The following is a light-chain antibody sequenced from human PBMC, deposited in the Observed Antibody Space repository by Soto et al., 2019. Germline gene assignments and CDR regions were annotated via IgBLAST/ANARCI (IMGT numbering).Light chain of an antibody. Sequence: DIQMTQSPSSLSASVGDRVTITCQASQDISKFLNWYQLKPGKAPRLLIFDASSVETGVPSRFSGSGSETHFTFTIDSLPAEDLATYYCQQYEDLPLTFGGGTTVEI. CDR3: QQYEDLPLT. J-gene: IGKJ4*01. V-gene: IGKV1-33*01. CDR1: QDISKF. CDR2: DAS.